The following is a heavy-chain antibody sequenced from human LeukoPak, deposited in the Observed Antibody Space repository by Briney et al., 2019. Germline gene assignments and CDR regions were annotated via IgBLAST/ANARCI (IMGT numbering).Heavy chain of an antibody. Sequence: ASVKVSCKASGYTFTSYGISWVRQAPGQGLEWMGWISAYNGNTNYAQKFQGRVTMTRNTSISTAYMELSSLRSEDTAVYYCAMRAAADFDYWGQGTLVTVSS. V-gene: IGHV1-18*01. J-gene: IGHJ4*02. CDR3: AMRAAADFDY. D-gene: IGHD6-13*01. CDR1: GYTFTSYG. CDR2: ISAYNGNT.